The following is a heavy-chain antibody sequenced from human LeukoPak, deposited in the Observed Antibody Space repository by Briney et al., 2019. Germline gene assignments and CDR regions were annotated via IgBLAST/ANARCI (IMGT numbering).Heavy chain of an antibody. CDR3: ANGRRAVVPAAMGDLGHYFDY. V-gene: IGHV3-30*04. D-gene: IGHD2-2*01. Sequence: PGRSLRLSCAASGFTFSSYAMHWVRQAPGKGLEWVAFIRYDGSNKYYADSVKGRFTISRDNSKNTLYLQMNSLRAEDTAVYYCANGRRAVVPAAMGDLGHYFDYWGQGTLVTVSS. CDR2: IRYDGSNK. J-gene: IGHJ4*02. CDR1: GFTFSSYA.